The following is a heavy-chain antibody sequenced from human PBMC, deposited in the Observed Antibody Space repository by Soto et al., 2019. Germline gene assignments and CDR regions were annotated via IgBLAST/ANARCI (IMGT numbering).Heavy chain of an antibody. D-gene: IGHD3-22*01. J-gene: IGHJ5*02. Sequence: ASVKVSCKASGYTFTSYAMHWVRQAPGQRLEWMGWINAGNGNTKYSQKFQGRVTITRDTSASTAYMELSSLRSEDTAVYYCARGTYYYDSSGYYSINWFDPWGQGTLVTVPQ. CDR2: INAGNGNT. CDR1: GYTFTSYA. V-gene: IGHV1-3*01. CDR3: ARGTYYYDSSGYYSINWFDP.